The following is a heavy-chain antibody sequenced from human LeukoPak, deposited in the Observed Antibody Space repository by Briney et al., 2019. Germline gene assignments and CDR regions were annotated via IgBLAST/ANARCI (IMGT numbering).Heavy chain of an antibody. D-gene: IGHD3-10*01. CDR1: GFTFSSYW. J-gene: IGHJ5*02. V-gene: IGHV3-74*01. Sequence: PGGSLRLSCAASGFTFSSYWMHWVRQAPGKGLVWVSRINSDAGSTYYADSVRGRFSISRDNTKNTLYLQMNSLIADDTAVYYCARGYGDWFDPWGQGTLVTVSS. CDR3: ARGYGDWFDP. CDR2: INSDAGST.